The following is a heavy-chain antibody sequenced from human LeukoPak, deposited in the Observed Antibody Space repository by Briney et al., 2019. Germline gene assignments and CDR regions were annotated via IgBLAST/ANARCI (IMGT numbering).Heavy chain of an antibody. J-gene: IGHJ1*01. Sequence: PGGSLRLSCVASGFTLSSYGMHWVRQAPGKGLEWVALISYDGSQKYYADSVKGRFTVSRDNSKNTLYLQMNSLRAEDTAVYYCAKDRLYPSRMPTIGEYFQHWGQGTLVTVSS. CDR2: ISYDGSQK. CDR3: AKDRLYPSRMPTIGEYFQH. D-gene: IGHD3-3*01. V-gene: IGHV3-30*18. CDR1: GFTLSSYG.